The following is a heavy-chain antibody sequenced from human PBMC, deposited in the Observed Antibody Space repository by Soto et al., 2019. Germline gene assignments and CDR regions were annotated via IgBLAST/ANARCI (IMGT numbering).Heavy chain of an antibody. CDR3: ATSCGNTWYLY. Sequence: SETLSLTCAVYGGSFSGYYWSWVRQPPEKGLEWIGEINHSGSTNYNPSLKSRVTISVDTSKNQFSLKLSSVTVADTAVYYCATSCGNTWYLYWGKGIQVTGSS. D-gene: IGHD6-13*01. CDR1: GGSFSGYY. CDR2: INHSGST. V-gene: IGHV4-34*01. J-gene: IGHJ4*02.